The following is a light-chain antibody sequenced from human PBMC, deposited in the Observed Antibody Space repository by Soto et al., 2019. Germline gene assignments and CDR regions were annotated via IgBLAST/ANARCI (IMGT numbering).Light chain of an antibody. V-gene: IGLV2-14*01. CDR3: SSQTASATVL. J-gene: IGLJ2*01. CDR1: SSDVGAYNF. CDR2: EVS. Sequence: QSALTPPASVSGSPGQSITISCTGTSSDVGAYNFVSWYQQFPGKAPKLMIYEVSNRPSGVSDRFSGSKSGNTASLIISGLRPEDEADYYCSSQTASATVLFGGGTRLTVL.